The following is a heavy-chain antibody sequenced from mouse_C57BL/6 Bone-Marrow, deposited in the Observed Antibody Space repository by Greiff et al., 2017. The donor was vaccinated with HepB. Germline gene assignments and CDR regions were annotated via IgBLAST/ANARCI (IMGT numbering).Heavy chain of an antibody. V-gene: IGHV1-81*01. Sequence: QVQLKESGAELARPGASVKLSCKASGYTFTGYGISWVKQRTGQGLEWIGEIYPRSGNTYYNEKFKGKATLTADKSSSTAYMELRSLTSEDSAVYFCARPYYYGSSYGAWFAYWGQGTLVTVSA. CDR1: GYTFTGYG. CDR2: IYPRSGNT. J-gene: IGHJ3*01. CDR3: ARPYYYGSSYGAWFAY. D-gene: IGHD1-1*01.